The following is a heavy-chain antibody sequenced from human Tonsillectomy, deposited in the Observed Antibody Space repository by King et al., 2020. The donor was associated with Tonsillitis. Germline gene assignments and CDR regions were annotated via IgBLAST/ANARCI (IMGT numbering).Heavy chain of an antibody. Sequence: VQLQQWGAGLLKPSETLSLTCAVYGGSFSGYYWSWIRQPPGKGLEWIGEINHSGSTNYNPSLKSRVTISVDTSKNQFSLKLSSVTAADTAVYYCARVGRQWLVLKKDYYYYMDVWGKGTTVTVSS. J-gene: IGHJ6*03. V-gene: IGHV4-34*01. CDR1: GGSFSGYY. CDR2: INHSGST. CDR3: ARVGRQWLVLKKDYYYYMDV. D-gene: IGHD6-19*01.